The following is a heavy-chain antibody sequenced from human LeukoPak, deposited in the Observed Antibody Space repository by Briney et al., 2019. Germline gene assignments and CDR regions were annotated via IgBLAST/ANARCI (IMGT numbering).Heavy chain of an antibody. CDR1: WFPVSSNY. D-gene: IGHD3-3*01. CDR2: IYSGGST. J-gene: IGHJ5*02. CDR3: AGLSKNPLIYYHFWRGYYQGGFDP. Sequence: GGSLRHSCAASWFPVSSNYMSGLRQAPGGGLEWGSVIYSGGSTYYADSVKGRFTITRDNSKNTLYLQMNSLRAEDTAVYYCAGLSKNPLIYYHFWRGYYQGGFDPWGQGTLVTVSS. V-gene: IGHV3-53*01.